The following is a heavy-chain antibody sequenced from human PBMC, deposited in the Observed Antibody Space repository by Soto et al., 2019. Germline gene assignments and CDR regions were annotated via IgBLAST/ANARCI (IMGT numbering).Heavy chain of an antibody. CDR1: DRSFSGYY. D-gene: IGHD3-9*01. V-gene: IGHV4-34*01. CDR3: ARGRSDIFAGYYFRWFDP. Sequence: SDTLSLTCAVIDRSFSGYYWKWIRQAPGKGREWIGETNHIGSNNYSTPGESRVYMSVDMSKNLFCLELTSVTAADTAVYYCARGRSDIFAGYYFRWFDPRGQGTLVT. CDR2: TNHIGSN. J-gene: IGHJ5*02.